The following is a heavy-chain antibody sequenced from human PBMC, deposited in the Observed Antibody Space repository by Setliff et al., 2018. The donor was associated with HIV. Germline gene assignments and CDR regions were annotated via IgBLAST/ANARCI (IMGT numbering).Heavy chain of an antibody. Sequence: KPSETLSLTCTVSGGSISSSIYYWGWIRQPPGKGLEWIGSIYYSGSTYYNPSLKSRVIISVDTSKNQFSLKLSSVTAADTAVYYCARHSLDLEWLLYDAFDIWGQGTMVTVSS. J-gene: IGHJ3*02. CDR3: ARHSLDLEWLLYDAFDI. D-gene: IGHD3-3*01. CDR2: IYYSGST. CDR1: GGSISSSIYY. V-gene: IGHV4-39*01.